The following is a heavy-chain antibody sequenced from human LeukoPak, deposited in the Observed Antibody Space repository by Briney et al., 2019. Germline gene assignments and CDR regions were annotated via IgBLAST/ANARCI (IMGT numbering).Heavy chain of an antibody. CDR2: INHSGST. Sequence: SETLSLTCAVYGGSFSGYYWSWIRQPPGKGLEWIGEINHSGSTNYNPSLKSRVTISVDTSKNQFSLKLSSVTAADTAVYYCASFKGEKSGSGLDYWGQGTLVTVSS. D-gene: IGHD6-19*01. V-gene: IGHV4-34*01. J-gene: IGHJ4*02. CDR1: GGSFSGYY. CDR3: ASFKGEKSGSGLDY.